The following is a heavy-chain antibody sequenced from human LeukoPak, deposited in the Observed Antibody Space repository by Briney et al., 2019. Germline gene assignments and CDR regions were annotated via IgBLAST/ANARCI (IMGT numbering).Heavy chain of an antibody. D-gene: IGHD4-17*01. J-gene: IGHJ4*02. CDR3: TTEALDYGDFSVDY. CDR2: IKSKTDGGTT. V-gene: IGHV3-15*01. Sequence: PGGSLRLSCAASGFTFSNACTSWVRQAPGRGLEWVGRIKSKTDGGTTDFAAPVKGRFAISRDDSKNTLFLQMNSLKTDDTAVYYCTTEALDYGDFSVDYWGQGTVVTVSS. CDR1: GFTFSNAC.